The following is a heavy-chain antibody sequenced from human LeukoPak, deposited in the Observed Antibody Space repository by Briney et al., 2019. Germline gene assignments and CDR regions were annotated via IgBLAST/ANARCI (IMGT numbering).Heavy chain of an antibody. Sequence: SETLSLTCTVSGGSISSHYWSWLRQPPGKGLEWIGYIYYSGSTNYNPSLKSRVTISVDTSKNQFSLKLSSVTAADTAVYYCARAVAAAGTDFDYWGQGTLVTVSS. CDR1: GGSISSHY. J-gene: IGHJ4*02. CDR3: ARAVAAAGTDFDY. V-gene: IGHV4-59*11. D-gene: IGHD6-13*01. CDR2: IYYSGST.